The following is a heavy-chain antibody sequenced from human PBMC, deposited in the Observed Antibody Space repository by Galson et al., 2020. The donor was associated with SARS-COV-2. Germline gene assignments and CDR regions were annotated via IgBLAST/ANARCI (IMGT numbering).Heavy chain of an antibody. D-gene: IGHD6-19*01. CDR1: GYSLTTGYF. Sequence: SEPLSLTCHVSGYSLTTGYFWGWIRQPPGKGLEWIGTIHHSGGPYYNPSLKSRVTISVDTSKNQFSLNLSSVTAADTGVYYCARVKVADALDYWGQGTLVTVSS. V-gene: IGHV4-38-2*02. CDR3: ARVKVADALDY. J-gene: IGHJ4*02. CDR2: IHHSGGP.